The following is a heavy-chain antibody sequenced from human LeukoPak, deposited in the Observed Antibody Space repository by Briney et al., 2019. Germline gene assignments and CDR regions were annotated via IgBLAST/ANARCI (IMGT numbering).Heavy chain of an antibody. J-gene: IGHJ3*02. Sequence: PSQTLSLTCTVSGGSISSGSYYWSWIRQPAGKGLEWIGRIYTRGSTNYNPSLKSRVTISVDKSKNQFSLKLSSVTAADTAVYYCARGRYSSGWYGAFDIWGQGTMVTVSS. CDR3: ARGRYSSGWYGAFDI. CDR1: GGSISSGSYY. D-gene: IGHD6-19*01. V-gene: IGHV4-61*02. CDR2: IYTRGST.